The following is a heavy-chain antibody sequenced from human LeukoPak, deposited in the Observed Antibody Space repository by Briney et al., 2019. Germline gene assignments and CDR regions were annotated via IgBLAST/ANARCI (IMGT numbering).Heavy chain of an antibody. CDR2: IRADGSNK. J-gene: IGHJ6*03. Sequence: GGSLRLSCAASGFTFSSYAMHWVRQAPGKGLEWVSFIRADGSNKYYADSVKGRFTISRDNSKNTLYLQMNSLRAEDTAVYYCARLAAAGLNYYMDVWGKGTTVTVSS. CDR1: GFTFSSYA. CDR3: ARLAAAGLNYYMDV. V-gene: IGHV3-30*02. D-gene: IGHD6-13*01.